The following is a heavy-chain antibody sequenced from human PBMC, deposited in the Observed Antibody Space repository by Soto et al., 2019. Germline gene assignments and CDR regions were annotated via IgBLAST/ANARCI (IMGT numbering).Heavy chain of an antibody. CDR3: AKDRSSHYFDY. CDR1: GFTFSAYS. J-gene: IGHJ4*02. D-gene: IGHD6-19*01. Sequence: PGESLKISCAASGFTFSAYSMNWVRQAPGKGLEWISYITASSATIYYADSVKGRFTISRDNAKNSLYLQMNSLRAEDTAVYYCAKDRSSHYFDYWGQETLVTVSS. CDR2: ITASSATI. V-gene: IGHV3-48*01.